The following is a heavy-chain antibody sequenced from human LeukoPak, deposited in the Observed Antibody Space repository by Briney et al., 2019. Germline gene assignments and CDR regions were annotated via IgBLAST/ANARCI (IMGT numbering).Heavy chain of an antibody. Sequence: GESLKISCKGSGYTFNSYWIGWVRQMPGKGLEWMGIIYPGDSDTKYRPSFQGQVVISADKSISTAYLQWSSLKASDTAMYYCARHIGPPPYYYYYMDVWGKGTTVTVSS. V-gene: IGHV5-51*01. D-gene: IGHD1-26*01. CDR1: GYTFNSYW. CDR3: ARHIGPPPYYYYYMDV. CDR2: IYPGDSDT. J-gene: IGHJ6*03.